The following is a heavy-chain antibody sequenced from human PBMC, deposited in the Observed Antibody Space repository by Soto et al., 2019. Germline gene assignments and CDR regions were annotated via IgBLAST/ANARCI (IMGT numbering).Heavy chain of an antibody. CDR3: AHRTTTVTWWFDP. CDR1: GFSLTTSGVG. D-gene: IGHD4-17*01. J-gene: IGHJ5*02. CDR2: IYWDDDK. Sequence: QITLKESGPTLVKPTQTLTLTCTFSGFSLTTSGVGVGWIRQPPGKALEWLPLIYWDDDKRYSPSLKSGLTSTKDTSTNHVVLTMINLNPADTATYFGAHRTTTVTWWFDPWGQGTLVTVSS. V-gene: IGHV2-5*02.